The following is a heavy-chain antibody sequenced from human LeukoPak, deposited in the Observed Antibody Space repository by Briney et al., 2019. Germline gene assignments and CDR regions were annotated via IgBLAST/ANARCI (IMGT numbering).Heavy chain of an antibody. CDR3: ARLGAAAGEFDC. CDR2: IYYTGRT. V-gene: IGHV4-39*01. CDR1: GGSISSNNYY. J-gene: IGHJ4*02. D-gene: IGHD6-13*01. Sequence: SETLFLTCTVSGGSISSNNYYWGWIRQPPGKGLEWIGSIYYTGRTYYNPSLKSRVTISVDTSKKQFSLKLSSVTAADTAVYYCARLGAAAGEFDCWGQGTLATVSS.